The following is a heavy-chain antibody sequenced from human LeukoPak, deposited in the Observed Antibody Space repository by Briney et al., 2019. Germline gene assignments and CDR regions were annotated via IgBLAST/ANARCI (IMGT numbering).Heavy chain of an antibody. D-gene: IGHD1-26*01. CDR2: ITPDGGAQ. Sequence: GGSLRLSCAVYGFTFSDHYMSWIRQAPGKALERVAYITPDGGAQYYANSVKGRFTLSRDNTKNPVYLQMNSLRADDSAVYYCARGQWGLDVWGQGTLVFVSS. CDR3: ARGQWGLDV. J-gene: IGHJ4*02. V-gene: IGHV3-11*01. CDR1: GFTFSDHY.